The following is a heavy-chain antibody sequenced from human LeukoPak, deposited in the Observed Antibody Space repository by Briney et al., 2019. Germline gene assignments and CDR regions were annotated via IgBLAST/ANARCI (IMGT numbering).Heavy chain of an antibody. CDR3: ARPWGDY. D-gene: IGHD3-16*01. Sequence: ASVKVSCKASGCTFTSYDINWVRQATGQGLEWMGWMNPNSGNTGYAQKFQGRVTMTRNTSISTAYMELSSLKASDTAMYYCARPWGDYWGQGTLVTVSS. V-gene: IGHV1-8*01. CDR2: MNPNSGNT. CDR1: GCTFTSYD. J-gene: IGHJ4*02.